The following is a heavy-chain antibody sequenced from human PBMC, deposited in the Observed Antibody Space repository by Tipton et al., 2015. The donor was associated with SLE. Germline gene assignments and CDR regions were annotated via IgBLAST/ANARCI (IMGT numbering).Heavy chain of an antibody. J-gene: IGHJ4*02. D-gene: IGHD6-13*01. V-gene: IGHV4-39*01. CDR1: GGSISSCSYY. CDR2: IYYSGRT. CDR3: ARQRIVDSSWYYFDY. Sequence: LRLSCTVSGGSISSCSYYWGWIRQPPGKGLEWLGSIYYSGRTYSNQSLKSRVTISVDTSKNQFSLKLSSVTAADTAVYYCARQRIVDSSWYYFDYWGQGTLVTVSS.